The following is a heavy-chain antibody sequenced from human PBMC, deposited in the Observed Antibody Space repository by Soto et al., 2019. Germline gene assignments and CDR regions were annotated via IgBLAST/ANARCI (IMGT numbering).Heavy chain of an antibody. CDR3: ARDSDIVVVPAAYYYYYMDV. CDR2: ISSSSSTI. Sequence: PGGSLRLSCAASVFTFSSYSMNLVRPAAGKGLEWVSYISSSSSTIYYADSVKGRFTISRDNAKNSLYLQMNSLRAEDTAVYYCARDSDIVVVPAAYYYYYMDVWGKGTTVTVSS. CDR1: VFTFSSYS. D-gene: IGHD2-2*01. J-gene: IGHJ6*03. V-gene: IGHV3-48*01.